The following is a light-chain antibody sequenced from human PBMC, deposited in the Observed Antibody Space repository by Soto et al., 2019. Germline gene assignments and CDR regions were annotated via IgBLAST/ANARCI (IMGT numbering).Light chain of an antibody. V-gene: IGLV2-14*01. Sequence: QSVLTQPASVSGSPGQSITISCTGTSSDVGGYNYVSWYQQHPGKAPKLMIYDVSNRPSGVSNRFSGSKSGNTASLTISGLQAEDEADYYCSSYTSSSIYVFGTGIKVTVL. CDR2: DVS. J-gene: IGLJ1*01. CDR3: SSYTSSSIYV. CDR1: SSDVGGYNY.